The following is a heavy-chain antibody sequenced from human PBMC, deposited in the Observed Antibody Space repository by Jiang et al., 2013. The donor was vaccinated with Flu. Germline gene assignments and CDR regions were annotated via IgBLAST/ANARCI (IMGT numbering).Heavy chain of an antibody. D-gene: IGHD2-21*01. Sequence: SSYAMNWVRQAPGKGLEWVSAISGSGGSTFYADSVKGRFTISRDNSKNTLYLQMNSLRAEDTAVYYCAKDGSLRAVVINYFDYWGQGTLVTVSS. CDR2: ISGSGGST. CDR1: SSYA. CDR3: AKDGSLRAVVINYFDY. V-gene: IGHV3-23*01. J-gene: IGHJ4*02.